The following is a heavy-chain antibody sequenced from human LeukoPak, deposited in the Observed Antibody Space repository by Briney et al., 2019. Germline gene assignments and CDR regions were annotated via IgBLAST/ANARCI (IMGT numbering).Heavy chain of an antibody. J-gene: IGHJ3*02. CDR1: GFTFSSYW. D-gene: IGHD3-16*02. Sequence: GGSLRLSCAASGFTFSSYWMHWVRQAPGKGLVWVSRIYSDGSSTSYADSVKGRFTISRDNAKNTLYLQMNSLRAEDTAVYYCARVGGPEGVWGSYRYTGDAFDIWGQGTMVTVSS. CDR2: IYSDGSST. V-gene: IGHV3-74*01. CDR3: ARVGGPEGVWGSYRYTGDAFDI.